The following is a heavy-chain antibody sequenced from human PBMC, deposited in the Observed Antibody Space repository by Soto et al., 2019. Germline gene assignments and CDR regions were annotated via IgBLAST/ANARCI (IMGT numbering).Heavy chain of an antibody. V-gene: IGHV4-59*07. CDR2: IYYRVST. CDR3: ARQQLLPFYYALDV. J-gene: IGHJ6*02. D-gene: IGHD6-13*01. Sequence: QVQLQESGPGLVKPSDTLSLTCTVSGGSISGYYWSWIRQSPGKGLEYIGYIYYRVSTNYNPSLKSRVTMSVDTSRNQFSLKVNSVTAADTAVYYCARQQLLPFYYALDVWGQGTTVTVSS. CDR1: GGSISGYY.